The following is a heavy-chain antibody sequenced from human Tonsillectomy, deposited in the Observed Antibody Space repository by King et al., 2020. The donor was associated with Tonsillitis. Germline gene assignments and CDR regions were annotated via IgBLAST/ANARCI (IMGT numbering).Heavy chain of an antibody. Sequence: VQLVESGGGVVQPGGSLRLSCAASGFTFSRYGMHWVRQAPGKGLEWVAFIWYDGSNKYYADSVKGLFTISRDNSKNTLYLEMNSLTVEDTAVYYCANSIGIATSDYWGQGTLVTVSS. CDR1: GFTFSRYG. CDR2: IWYDGSNK. J-gene: IGHJ4*02. D-gene: IGHD5-24*01. CDR3: ANSIGIATSDY. V-gene: IGHV3-30*02.